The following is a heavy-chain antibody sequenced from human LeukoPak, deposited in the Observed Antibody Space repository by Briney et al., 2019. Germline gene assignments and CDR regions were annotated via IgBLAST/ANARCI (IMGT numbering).Heavy chain of an antibody. Sequence: ASVKVSCKASGYTFSDYYMHWVRQAPGQGLEWMGWINPNSGGTNYVQKFQGRVTMTRDTSISTAYMELSRLRSDDTALYYCARIGISARGTNFHHWGQGTLVTVSS. CDR2: INPNSGGT. V-gene: IGHV1-2*02. CDR3: ARIGISARGTNFHH. D-gene: IGHD6-13*01. CDR1: GYTFSDYY. J-gene: IGHJ1*01.